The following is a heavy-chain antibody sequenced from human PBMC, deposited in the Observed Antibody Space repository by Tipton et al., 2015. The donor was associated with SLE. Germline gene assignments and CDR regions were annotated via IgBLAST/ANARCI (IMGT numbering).Heavy chain of an antibody. V-gene: IGHV4-61*02. D-gene: IGHD3-9*01. CDR3: ARRYYDSMTGHLDYYFDY. CDR1: GGSVSSGNHY. J-gene: IGHJ4*02. CDR2: VYTSGYT. Sequence: TLSLTCTVSGGSVSSGNHYWNWIRQPAGKGLEWIGRVYTSGYTNYNPSLKSRVAMSVDTSKNQFSLKLTSVTAADTAVYYCARRYYDSMTGHLDYYFDYWGQGTLVTVSS.